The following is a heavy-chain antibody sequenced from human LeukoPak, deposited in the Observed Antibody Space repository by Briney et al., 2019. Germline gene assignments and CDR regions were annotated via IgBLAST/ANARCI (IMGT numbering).Heavy chain of an antibody. Sequence: SETLSLTCTVSGGSISSYYWSWIRQPAGKGLKWIGRIYTSGSTNYNPSLKSRVTMSVDTSKNQFSLKLSSVTAADTAVYYCARGNFDWLFIDYWGQGTLVTVSS. V-gene: IGHV4-4*07. D-gene: IGHD3-9*01. CDR3: ARGNFDWLFIDY. CDR2: IYTSGST. CDR1: GGSISSYY. J-gene: IGHJ4*02.